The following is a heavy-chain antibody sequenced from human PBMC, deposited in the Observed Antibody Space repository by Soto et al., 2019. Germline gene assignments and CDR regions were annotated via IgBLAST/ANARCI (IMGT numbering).Heavy chain of an antibody. D-gene: IGHD2-21*02. CDR3: ARSIVVVTAADY. J-gene: IGHJ4*02. CDR1: GYTFTSYA. Sequence: QVQLVQSGAEVKKPGASVTDSCKAPGYTFTSYAMHWVRQAPGQRLEWMGWINAGNGNTKYSQKFQGRVTITRDTSASTAYMELSSLRSEDTAVYYCARSIVVVTAADYWGQGTLVTVSS. V-gene: IGHV1-3*01. CDR2: INAGNGNT.